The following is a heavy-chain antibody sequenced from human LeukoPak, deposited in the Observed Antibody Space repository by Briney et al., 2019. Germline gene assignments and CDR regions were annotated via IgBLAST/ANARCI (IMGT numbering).Heavy chain of an antibody. V-gene: IGHV3-7*01. CDR2: INQDASEI. Sequence: GGSLRLSCAASGFTFSTYWMNWYRQAPGKGLEWVGNINQDASEINYVDSVRGRFTISRDNAKNSLHLQMNSLRAEDAAVYYCATDRDNSDWQKRFDSWGQGTLVTVSS. CDR1: GFTFSTYW. J-gene: IGHJ4*02. D-gene: IGHD2-21*02. CDR3: ATDRDNSDWQKRFDS.